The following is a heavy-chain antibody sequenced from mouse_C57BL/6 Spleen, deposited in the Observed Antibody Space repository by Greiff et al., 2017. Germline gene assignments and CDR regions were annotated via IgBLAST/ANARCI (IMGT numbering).Heavy chain of an antibody. V-gene: IGHV1-80*01. CDR3: ARSEIDSSGYYFDY. CDR1: GYAFSSYW. D-gene: IGHD3-2*02. Sequence: QVQLQQSGAELVKPGASVKISCKASGYAFSSYWMNWVKQRPGKGLEWIGQIYPGDGDTNYNGKFKGKATLTADKSSSTAYMQLSSLTSEDSAVYFCARSEIDSSGYYFDYWGQGTTLTVSS. CDR2: IYPGDGDT. J-gene: IGHJ2*01.